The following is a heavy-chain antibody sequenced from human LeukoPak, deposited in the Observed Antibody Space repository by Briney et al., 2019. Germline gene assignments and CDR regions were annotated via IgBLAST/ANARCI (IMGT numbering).Heavy chain of an antibody. CDR1: GFTFSTYA. CDR3: ARDPPVYYYDSSGYAPSDY. CDR2: ITSDGGST. V-gene: IGHV3-64*04. Sequence: GGSLRLSCSASGFTFSTYAMHWVRQAPGKGLEYVSSITSDGGSTYYADSVKGRFTISRDNSKNTLYLQVNSLRPEDTAVYYCARDPPVYYYDSSGYAPSDYWGQGTLVTVSS. J-gene: IGHJ4*02. D-gene: IGHD3-22*01.